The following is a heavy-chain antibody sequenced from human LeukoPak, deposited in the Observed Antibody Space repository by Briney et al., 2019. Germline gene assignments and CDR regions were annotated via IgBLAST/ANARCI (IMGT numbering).Heavy chain of an antibody. CDR2: INPNSGGT. J-gene: IGHJ4*02. V-gene: IGHV1-2*02. Sequence: ASVKVSCKASGYTFTGYYMHWVRQAPGQGLEWMGWINPNSGGTNYAQKFQGRVTMTRDTSISTAYMELSRLRSDDTAVYYCARASSWSLYYGALFDYWGQGTLVTVSS. CDR1: GYTFTGYY. CDR3: ARASSWSLYYGALFDY. D-gene: IGHD4-17*01.